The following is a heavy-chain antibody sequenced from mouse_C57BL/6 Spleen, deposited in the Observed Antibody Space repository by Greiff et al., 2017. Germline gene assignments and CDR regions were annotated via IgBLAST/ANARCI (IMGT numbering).Heavy chain of an antibody. CDR1: GYTFTDYY. J-gene: IGHJ2*01. V-gene: IGHV1-53*01. CDR2: INPSNGGT. CDR3: ARSRDDRCYFDY. D-gene: IGHD3-1*01. Sequence: QVQLQQSGPELVKPGASVKISCKASGYTFTDYYVNWVKQRPGQGLEWIGNINPSNGGTNYNEKFKSKATLTVDKSSSTAYMQLSSLTSEDSAVYYCARSRDDRCYFDYWGQGTTLTVSS.